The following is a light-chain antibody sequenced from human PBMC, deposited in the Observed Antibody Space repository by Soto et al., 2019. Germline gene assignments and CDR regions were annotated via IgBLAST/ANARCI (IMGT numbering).Light chain of an antibody. J-gene: IGKJ5*01. CDR1: QSGGSTY. CDR2: DAS. V-gene: IGKV3D-20*02. CDR3: QQRVNWPTLT. Sequence: EIVLTQSPGTLALSPGERANLSCRASQSGGSTYLAWYQQKPGQGPRLLIYDASSRATGIPDRFSGSGSGTDFTLTVSRLEPEDFAVYYCQQRVNWPTLTFGGGTRLEIK.